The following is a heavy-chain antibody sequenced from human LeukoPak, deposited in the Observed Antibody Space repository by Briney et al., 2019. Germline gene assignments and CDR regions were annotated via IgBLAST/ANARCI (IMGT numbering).Heavy chain of an antibody. CDR2: IYYSGST. Sequence: SETLSLTCAVYGGSFSGYYWSWIRQPSGKGLEWIGYIYYSGSTNYNPSLKSRVTISVDTSKNQFSLKLSSVTAADTAVYYCARLYCSGGSCFDYWGQGTLVTVSS. D-gene: IGHD2-15*01. CDR1: GGSFSGYY. V-gene: IGHV4-59*01. CDR3: ARLYCSGGSCFDY. J-gene: IGHJ4*02.